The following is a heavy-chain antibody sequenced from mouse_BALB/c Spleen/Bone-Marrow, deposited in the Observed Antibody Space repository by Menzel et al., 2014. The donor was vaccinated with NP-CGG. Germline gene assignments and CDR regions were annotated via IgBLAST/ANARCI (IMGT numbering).Heavy chain of an antibody. Sequence: EVMLVESGGGLVKPGGSLKLSCAASGFTFSTYAMSWVRQSPEKRLEWVAEISSGGSYTYYPDTVTGRFTISRDNAKNTLYLEMSSLRSEDTAMYYCARDGYGNSDWGQGTLVTVSA. J-gene: IGHJ3*01. CDR1: GFTFSTYA. D-gene: IGHD1-1*01. V-gene: IGHV5-9-4*01. CDR3: ARDGYGNSD. CDR2: ISSGGSYT.